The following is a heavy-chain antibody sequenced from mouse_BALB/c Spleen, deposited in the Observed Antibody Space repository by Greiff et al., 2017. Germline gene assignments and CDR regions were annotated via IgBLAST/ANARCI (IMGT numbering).Heavy chain of an antibody. CDR1: GFTFSSYT. D-gene: IGHD1-1*01. J-gene: IGHJ1*01. CDR2: ISNGGGST. CDR3: ARQTTVGYFDV. V-gene: IGHV5-12-2*01. Sequence: EVQLVESGGGLVQPGGSLKLSCAASGFTFSSYTMSWVRQTPEKRLEWVAYISNGGGSTYYPDTVKGRFTISRDNAKNTLYLQMSSLKSEDTAMYYCARQTTVGYFDVWGAGTTVTVSS.